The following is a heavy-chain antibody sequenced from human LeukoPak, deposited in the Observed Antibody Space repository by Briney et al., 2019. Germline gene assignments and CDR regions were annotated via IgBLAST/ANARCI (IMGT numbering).Heavy chain of an antibody. CDR3: ASEYYYGSGNANWFDP. J-gene: IGHJ5*02. V-gene: IGHV4-61*01. Sequence: SETLSLPCTLSGGSVSSGSYYWSWIRHPPGKGLEWVGLIYYSGRTNYNPSLKSRVTISVDTSKSQFSLKLSSVTAADTAVYYCASEYYYGSGNANWFDPWGQGTLVTVSS. CDR1: GGSVSSGSYY. D-gene: IGHD3-10*01. CDR2: IYYSGRT.